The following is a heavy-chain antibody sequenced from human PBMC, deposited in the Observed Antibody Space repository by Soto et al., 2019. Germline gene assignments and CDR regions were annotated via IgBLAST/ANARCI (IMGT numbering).Heavy chain of an antibody. D-gene: IGHD3-3*01. Sequence: QVQLQQWGAGLLKPSETLSLTCAVYGGSFSGYYWSWIRQPPGKGLEWIGEINHSGSTNYNPSLKSRVTISVDTSKNQFSLKLSSVTAADTAVYYCARDYTTFRFDPWGQGTLVTVSS. CDR3: ARDYTTFRFDP. CDR1: GGSFSGYY. CDR2: INHSGST. J-gene: IGHJ5*02. V-gene: IGHV4-34*01.